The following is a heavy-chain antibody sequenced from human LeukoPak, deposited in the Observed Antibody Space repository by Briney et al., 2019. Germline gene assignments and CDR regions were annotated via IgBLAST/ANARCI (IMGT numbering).Heavy chain of an antibody. CDR2: ISAYNGNT. V-gene: IGHV1-18*01. CDR1: GYTFTSYG. J-gene: IGHJ6*02. D-gene: IGHD3-22*01. CDR3: ARDRVYYDSSGYYDYYGMDV. Sequence: ASVKVSCKASGYTFTSYGISRVRQAPGQGLEWMGWISAYNGNTNYAQKLQGRVTMTTDTSTSTAYMELRSLRSDDTAVYYCARDRVYYDSSGYYDYYGMDVWGQGTTVTVSS.